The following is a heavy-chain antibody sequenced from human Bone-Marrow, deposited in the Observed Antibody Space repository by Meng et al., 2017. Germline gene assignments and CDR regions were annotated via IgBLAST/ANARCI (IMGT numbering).Heavy chain of an antibody. CDR3: AREGDGGYNWFDP. CDR1: GGLFSGYY. CDR2: SNHSGSS. J-gene: IGHJ5*02. D-gene: IGHD3-16*01. V-gene: IGHV4-34*01. Sequence: QVQLQQWGAGPLKTSEPLSAPCADYGGLFSGYYWSWIRQPPGKGLEWIGESNHSGSSNYNPSLKSRVTLSVDTSKNQLSLNLTSVTAADTAVYYCAREGDGGYNWFDPWGQGTLVTVSS.